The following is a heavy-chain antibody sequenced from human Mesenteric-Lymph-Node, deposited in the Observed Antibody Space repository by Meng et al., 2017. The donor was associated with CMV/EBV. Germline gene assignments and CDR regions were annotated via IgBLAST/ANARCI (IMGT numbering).Heavy chain of an antibody. V-gene: IGHV1-2*02. CDR1: GYTFTGYY. Sequence: ASVKVSCKASGYTFTGYYMHWVRQAPGQGLEWMGWINPNSGGTNYAQKFQGRVTMTRNTSISTAYMELSSLRSEDTAVYYCARGQYGSGSSGFDPRGQGTLVTVSS. CDR2: INPNSGGT. J-gene: IGHJ5*02. CDR3: ARGQYGSGSSGFDP. D-gene: IGHD3-10*01.